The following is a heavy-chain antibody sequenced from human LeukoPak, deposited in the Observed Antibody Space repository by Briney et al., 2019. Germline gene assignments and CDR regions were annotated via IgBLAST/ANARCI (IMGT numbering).Heavy chain of an antibody. V-gene: IGHV4-39*07. Sequence: SETLSLTCTVSGGSISSSSYYWGWIRQPPGKGLEWIGSIYYSGSTYYNPSLKSRVTISVDTSKNQFSLKLSSVTAADTAVYYCARWPQWLAGRGAFDIWGQGTMVTVSS. D-gene: IGHD6-19*01. J-gene: IGHJ3*02. CDR2: IYYSGST. CDR3: ARWPQWLAGRGAFDI. CDR1: GGSISSSSYY.